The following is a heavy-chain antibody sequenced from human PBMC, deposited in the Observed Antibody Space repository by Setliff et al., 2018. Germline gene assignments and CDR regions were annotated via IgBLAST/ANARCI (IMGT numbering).Heavy chain of an antibody. CDR1: GYTFTDYY. V-gene: IGHV1-69-2*01. D-gene: IGHD6-19*01. CDR3: ARDKVGLAVAGTVNYFDY. CDR2: VDPEDGET. J-gene: IGHJ4*02. Sequence: ASVKVSCKASGYTFTDYYMHWVQQAPGKGLEWMGRVDPEDGETIYAEKFQGRVTITADKSTSTAYMELSSLRSEDTAVYYCARDKVGLAVAGTVNYFDYWGQGTLVTVSS.